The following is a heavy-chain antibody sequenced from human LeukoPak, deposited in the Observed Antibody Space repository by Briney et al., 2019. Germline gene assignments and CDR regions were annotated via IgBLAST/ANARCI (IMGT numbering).Heavy chain of an antibody. D-gene: IGHD3-10*01. CDR2: FDCEGRDT. V-gene: IGHV1-24*01. CDR3: ATRTPLVRGIIRTYFYLGMDV. CDR1: GYTLTELS. Sequence: ASVKVSCKVSGYTLTELSIYWVRQAPGKGLEWMGSFDCEGRDTIYAPKFQDRVTMTVDTSTDTAYMELNSLRSEDTAVYYCATRTPLVRGIIRTYFYLGMDVWGQGTTVIVSS. J-gene: IGHJ6*02.